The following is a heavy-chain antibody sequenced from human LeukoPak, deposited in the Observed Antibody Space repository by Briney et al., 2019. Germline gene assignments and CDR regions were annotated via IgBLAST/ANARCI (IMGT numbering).Heavy chain of an antibody. CDR2: ISGSGGST. D-gene: IGHD1-1*01. V-gene: IGHV3-23*01. CDR3: AKYRHWNGGYDY. Sequence: GGSLRLSCAASGFTFSSYAMYWVRQAPGKGLEWVSAISGSGGSTYYADSVKGRFTISRDNSKNTLYLQMNSLRAEDTAVYYCAKYRHWNGGYDYWGQGTLVTVSS. J-gene: IGHJ4*02. CDR1: GFTFSSYA.